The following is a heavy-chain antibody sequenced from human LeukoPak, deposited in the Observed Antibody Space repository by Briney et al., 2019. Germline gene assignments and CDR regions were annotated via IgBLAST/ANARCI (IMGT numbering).Heavy chain of an antibody. CDR1: GGSFSGYY. Sequence: MSSETLSLTCAVYGGSFSGYYWSWIRQPPGKGLEWIGEINHSGSTNYNPSLKSRVTISVDTSKNQFSLKLSSVTAADTAVYYCARRPMVRGVIQKRRYYFDYWGQGTLVTVSS. J-gene: IGHJ4*02. CDR2: INHSGST. D-gene: IGHD3-10*01. V-gene: IGHV4-34*01. CDR3: ARRPMVRGVIQKRRYYFDY.